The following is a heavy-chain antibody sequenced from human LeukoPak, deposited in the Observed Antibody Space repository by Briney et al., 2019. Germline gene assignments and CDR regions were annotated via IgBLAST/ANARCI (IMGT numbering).Heavy chain of an antibody. CDR2: IYSGGST. CDR1: GFTVSSNY. CDR3: ARDSSGSDAFDI. D-gene: IGHD6-19*01. V-gene: IGHV3-53*01. Sequence: GGSLRLSCAASGFTVSSNYMSWVRQAPGKGLEWVSVIYSGGSTYYADSVKGRFTISRDNSKNTLYLQMNSLRAEDAAVYYCARDSSGSDAFDIWGQGTMVTVSS. J-gene: IGHJ3*02.